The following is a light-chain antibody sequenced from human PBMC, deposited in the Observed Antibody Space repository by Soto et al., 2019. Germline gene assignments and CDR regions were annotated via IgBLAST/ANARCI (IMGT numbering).Light chain of an antibody. V-gene: IGKV1-16*02. CDR3: RQYKSYPIT. J-gene: IGKJ5*01. Sequence: DIQMTQSPSPLSASVGDRVTITCRASQGIGTSLDWFQQKPGQAPKSLIYAASTLQTGVPSKFSGSGSGTDFSLSISSLQPDDFATYYCRQYKSYPITFGQGTRLE. CDR1: QGIGTS. CDR2: AAS.